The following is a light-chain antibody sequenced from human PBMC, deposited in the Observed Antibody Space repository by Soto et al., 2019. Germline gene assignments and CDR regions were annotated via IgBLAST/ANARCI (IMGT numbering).Light chain of an antibody. CDR1: QSVSSY. V-gene: IGKV3-20*01. CDR3: QQYSSPPRT. Sequence: EIELTQSPGSLSLSPGERATLSCRASQSVSSYLAWYQQKPGQAPRLLISGASSRATGFPDRFSGSGSGTDFSLTISRLEPEDSAVYYCQQYSSPPRTFGQGTKVEIK. J-gene: IGKJ1*01. CDR2: GAS.